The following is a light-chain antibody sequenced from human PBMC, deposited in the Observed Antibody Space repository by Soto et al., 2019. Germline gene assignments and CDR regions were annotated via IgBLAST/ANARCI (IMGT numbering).Light chain of an antibody. J-gene: IGKJ4*01. CDR1: QSISGY. V-gene: IGKV1-39*01. Sequence: DIQMTQSPSSLSASVGDRVTITCRASQSISGYLNWYQQKPGKAPKVLISGASTLHNGVPSRFSGRGSGKYLTLTISSLQPEDVATYYCQQSLSTLLTFGGGTKVDIK. CDR3: QQSLSTLLT. CDR2: GAS.